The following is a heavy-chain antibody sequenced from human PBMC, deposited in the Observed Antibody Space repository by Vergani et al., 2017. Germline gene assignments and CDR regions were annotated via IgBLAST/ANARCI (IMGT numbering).Heavy chain of an antibody. CDR2: ISNDGSKK. CDR1: GFSFSSHA. V-gene: IGHV3-30*18. CDR3: AKAGSVTSGSLQYNFYMDV. J-gene: IGHJ6*03. Sequence: QVQLAESGGGRVQPGRSLRLSCAASGFSFSSHAIHWVLQAPGKGLEWVAVISNDGSKKYYADSVKGQFTISRDNSKNTLDLQMNSLRTQDTAVYYCAKAGSVTSGSLQYNFYMDVWGKGTTVTVS. D-gene: IGHD3-10*01.